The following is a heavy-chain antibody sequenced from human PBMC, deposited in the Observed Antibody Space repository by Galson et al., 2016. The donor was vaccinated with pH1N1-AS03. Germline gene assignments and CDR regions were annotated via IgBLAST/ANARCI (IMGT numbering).Heavy chain of an antibody. V-gene: IGHV5-51*01. D-gene: IGHD6-6*01. CDR1: GHIFANYW. Sequence: QSGAEVKKPGESLKISCKGSGHIFANYWIGWVRQTPGKGLEWMGLIYPGDSDTRYSPSFQGQVTISADKSLSTAYLQWSSLKASDTAMYYCASSRIAAHTSYYRGIDVWGQGTTVTVSS. CDR2: IYPGDSDT. J-gene: IGHJ6*02. CDR3: ASSRIAAHTSYYRGIDV.